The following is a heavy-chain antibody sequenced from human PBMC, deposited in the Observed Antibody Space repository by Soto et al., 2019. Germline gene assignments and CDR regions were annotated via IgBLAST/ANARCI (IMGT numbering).Heavy chain of an antibody. CDR3: ARDPVTPRDYYYGMDV. CDR2: IIPIFGTA. V-gene: IGHV1-69*06. CDR1: GDTFSSYS. Sequence: QVQLVQSGAEVKKPGSSVKVSCKASGDTFSSYSISWVRQAPGQGLEWMGGIIPIFGTANYAQKFQGRVTITADKSTSTAYMELSSLRSEDTAVYYCARDPVTPRDYYYGMDVWGQGTTVTVSS. D-gene: IGHD3-16*02. J-gene: IGHJ6*02.